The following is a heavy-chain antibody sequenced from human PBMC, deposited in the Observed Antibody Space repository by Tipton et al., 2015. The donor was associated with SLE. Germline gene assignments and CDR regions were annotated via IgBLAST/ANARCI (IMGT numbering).Heavy chain of an antibody. Sequence: SLRLSCAASGFTFSSYWMSWVRQAPGKGLEWVANIKQDGSNKYYADSVKGRFTISRDNSKNTLYLQMNSLRAEDTAVYYCAKDGRLGKRQLKYYFDYWGQGTLVTVSS. V-gene: IGHV3-7*01. CDR3: AKDGRLGKRQLKYYFDY. J-gene: IGHJ4*02. D-gene: IGHD6-13*01. CDR2: IKQDGSNK. CDR1: GFTFSSYW.